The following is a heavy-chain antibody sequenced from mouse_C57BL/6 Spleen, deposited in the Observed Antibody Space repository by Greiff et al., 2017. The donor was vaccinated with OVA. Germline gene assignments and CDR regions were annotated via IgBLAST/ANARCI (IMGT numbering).Heavy chain of an antibody. CDR3: ALYYYGSSYDY. Sequence: VQLKESGAELVKPGASVKLSCTASGFNIKDYYMHWVQQRTEQGLEWIGRIGPEDGETKYAPKFQGKATITADTSSNTAYLQVSSLTSEDTAVYYCALYYYGSSYDYWGQGTTLTVSS. D-gene: IGHD1-1*01. CDR1: GFNIKDYY. J-gene: IGHJ2*01. V-gene: IGHV14-2*01. CDR2: IGPEDGET.